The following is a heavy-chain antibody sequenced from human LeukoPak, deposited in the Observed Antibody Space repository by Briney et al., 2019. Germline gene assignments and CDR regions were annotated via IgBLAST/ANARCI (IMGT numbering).Heavy chain of an antibody. CDR3: AKDIHRSYFAAAGLFDY. CDR2: ISGSGGST. D-gene: IGHD6-13*01. J-gene: IGHJ4*02. CDR1: GFTFSCYA. Sequence: GGSLRLPCAASGFTFSCYAMSWVRQAPGKGLEWVSAISGSGGSTYYADSVKGRFTISRDNSKNTLYLQMNSLRAEDTAVYYCAKDIHRSYFAAAGLFDYWGQGTLVTVSS. V-gene: IGHV3-23*01.